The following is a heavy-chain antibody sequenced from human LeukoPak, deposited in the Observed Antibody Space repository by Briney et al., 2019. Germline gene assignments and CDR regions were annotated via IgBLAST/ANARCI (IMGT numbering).Heavy chain of an antibody. CDR3: ARYAVEYRGTYFDY. J-gene: IGHJ4*02. CDR2: IYYGGGT. D-gene: IGHD1-26*01. V-gene: IGHV4-39*01. CDR1: GGSISSTDHY. Sequence: SETLSLTCTVSGGSISSTDHYWGWIRQPPGKGLLWIGSIYYGGGTYYNPSLKSRVTISVDTSKNQFSLKLSSVSASDTAVYYCARYAVEYRGTYFDYCGQGTLVTVSS.